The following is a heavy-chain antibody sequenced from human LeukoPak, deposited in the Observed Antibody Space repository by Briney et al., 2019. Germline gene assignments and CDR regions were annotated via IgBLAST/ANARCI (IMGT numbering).Heavy chain of an antibody. D-gene: IGHD3-16*01. Sequence: GGTLRLSCAASMNYAMNWVRQAPGKGPEWVSSITSSSSYIFYADSVKGRFTISRDNAKNSLYLQMNGLRAEDTAVYYCARGGGGFDPWGQGTLVTVSS. CDR3: ARGGGGFDP. CDR2: ITSSSSYI. V-gene: IGHV3-21*01. J-gene: IGHJ5*02. CDR1: MNYA.